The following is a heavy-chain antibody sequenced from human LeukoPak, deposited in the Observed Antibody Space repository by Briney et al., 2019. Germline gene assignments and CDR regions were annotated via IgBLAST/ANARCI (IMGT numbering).Heavy chain of an antibody. J-gene: IGHJ4*02. D-gene: IGHD2-15*01. Sequence: ASVKVSCKASGYTFTGYYMHWVRQAPGQGLEWMGWINPNSGGTNYAQKFQGRVTMTRDTSISTAYMELSRLRSDDTAVYYCARAPRTTVVVAATPLFDYWGQGTLVTVSS. CDR1: GYTFTGYY. V-gene: IGHV1-2*02. CDR3: ARAPRTTVVVAATPLFDY. CDR2: INPNSGGT.